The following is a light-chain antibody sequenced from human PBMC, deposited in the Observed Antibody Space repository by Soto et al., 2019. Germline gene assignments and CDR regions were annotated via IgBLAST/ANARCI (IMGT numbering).Light chain of an antibody. V-gene: IGKV3-11*01. CDR1: QSVGIY. J-gene: IGKJ4*01. CDR3: QQRSSWLPLT. Sequence: EIVLTQSPATLSLSPGEIATLSCRASQSVGIYLGWYQQKPGQAPRLLIYDAFNRATGIPARCSGSGSGTDFTLSITSLEPEDFAVYYCQQRSSWLPLTFGGGTKVEIK. CDR2: DAF.